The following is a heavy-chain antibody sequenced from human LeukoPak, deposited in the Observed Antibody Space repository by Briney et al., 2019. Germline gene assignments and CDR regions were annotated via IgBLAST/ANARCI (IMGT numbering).Heavy chain of an antibody. D-gene: IGHD6-13*01. CDR3: ARGGVWAAAGNDAFDI. V-gene: IGHV4-38-2*02. Sequence: SETLSLTCTVSGSSISSGYYWDWIRQPPGKGLEWIGSLYHSGNTYYKPSLKSRVTISVDTSKNQFSLKLRSVTAADTAVYYCARGGVWAAAGNDAFDIWGQGTMVTVSS. J-gene: IGHJ3*02. CDR1: GSSISSGYY. CDR2: LYHSGNT.